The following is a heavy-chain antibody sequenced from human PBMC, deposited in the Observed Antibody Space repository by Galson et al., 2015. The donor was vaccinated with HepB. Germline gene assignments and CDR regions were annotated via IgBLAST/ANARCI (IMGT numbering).Heavy chain of an antibody. J-gene: IGHJ5*02. CDR1: GYTFTGYY. CDR2: INPSGGST. CDR3: ARGSQFIYGDYDWFDP. Sequence: SVKVSCKASGYTFTGYYMHWVRQAPGQGLEWMGWINPSGGSTSYAQKFKGRVTMTRDTSTSTVYMELSSLSSEDTAVYYCARGSQFIYGDYDWFDPWGQGTLVTVSS. V-gene: IGHV1-46*03. D-gene: IGHD4-17*01.